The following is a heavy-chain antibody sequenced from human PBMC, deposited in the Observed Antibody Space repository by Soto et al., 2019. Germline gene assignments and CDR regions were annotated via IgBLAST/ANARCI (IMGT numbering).Heavy chain of an antibody. CDR3: VRGDKDNHYYPGMDV. Sequence: PGGSLRLSCAASGFTFSSYAMTWVRQAPGKGLEWVSGISGSGFNTYSADSAKGRFTISRDNSENTLYLQMHSLRAEDTAVYYCVRGDKDNHYYPGMDVWGQGTTVTVSS. CDR1: GFTFSSYA. CDR2: ISGSGFNT. V-gene: IGHV3-23*01. J-gene: IGHJ6*02.